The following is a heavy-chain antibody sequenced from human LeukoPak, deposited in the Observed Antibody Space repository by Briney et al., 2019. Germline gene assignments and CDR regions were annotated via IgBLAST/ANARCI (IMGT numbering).Heavy chain of an antibody. CDR3: ARGGGQLPDN. J-gene: IGHJ4*02. CDR1: GGSFSGYY. Sequence: SETLSLTCAVYGGSFSGYYWSWIRQPPGKGLEWIGEINHSGSTNYNPSLKSRVTISVDTSKNQFSLKLSSVTAADTAVYYCARGGGQLPDNWGQGTLVTVSS. CDR2: INHSGST. V-gene: IGHV4-34*01. D-gene: IGHD2-2*01.